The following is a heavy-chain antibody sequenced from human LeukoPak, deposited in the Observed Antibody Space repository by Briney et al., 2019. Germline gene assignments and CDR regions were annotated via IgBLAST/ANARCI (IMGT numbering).Heavy chain of an antibody. CDR2: IASDGSST. J-gene: IGHJ4*02. V-gene: IGHV3-74*01. CDR3: ARGRPHGNDY. CDR1: GFTFSDYY. D-gene: IGHD4-23*01. Sequence: GGSLRLSCAASGFTFSDYYMSWLRQAPGKGLVWVSRIASDGSSTTYADSVKGRFSISRDNAKNTLYLQMNSLRVEDTAVYYCARGRPHGNDYWGQGTLVTVSS.